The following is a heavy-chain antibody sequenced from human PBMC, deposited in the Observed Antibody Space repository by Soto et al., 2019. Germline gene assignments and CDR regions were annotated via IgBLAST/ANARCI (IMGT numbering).Heavy chain of an antibody. CDR2: ISSTTNYI. Sequence: SCKASGGTFSNYAISWVRQAPGKGLEWVSSISSTTNYIYYGDSMKGRFTISRDNAKNSLYLEMNSLRAEDTAVYYCARESEDLTSNFDYWGQGTLVTVSS. CDR1: GGTFSNYA. J-gene: IGHJ4*02. CDR3: ARESEDLTSNFDY. V-gene: IGHV3-21*06.